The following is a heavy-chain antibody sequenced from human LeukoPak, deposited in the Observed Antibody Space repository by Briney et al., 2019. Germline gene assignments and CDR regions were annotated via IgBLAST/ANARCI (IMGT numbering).Heavy chain of an antibody. CDR2: IYYSGST. Sequence: SETLSLTCTVSGGSISSYYWSWIRQPPGKGLEWIGYIYYSGSTNYNPSLKSRVTISVDTSKNQFSLRLSSVTAADTAVYYCARAGSGSGWYFDYWGQGTLVTVSS. D-gene: IGHD6-19*01. CDR3: ARAGSGSGWYFDY. J-gene: IGHJ4*02. CDR1: GGSISSYY. V-gene: IGHV4-59*01.